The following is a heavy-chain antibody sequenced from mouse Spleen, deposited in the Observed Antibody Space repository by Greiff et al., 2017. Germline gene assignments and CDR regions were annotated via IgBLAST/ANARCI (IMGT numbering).Heavy chain of an antibody. CDR3: AREDYVGAWFAY. CDR2: IDPANGNT. J-gene: IGHJ3*01. Sequence: VQLQQSGAELVKPGASVKLSCTASGFNIKDTYMHWVKQRPEQGLEWIGRIDPANGNTKYDPKFQGKATITADTSSNTAYLQLSSLTSEDSAVYYCAREDYVGAWFAYWGQGTLVTVSA. D-gene: IGHD1-1*01. CDR1: GFNIKDTY. V-gene: IGHV14-3*02.